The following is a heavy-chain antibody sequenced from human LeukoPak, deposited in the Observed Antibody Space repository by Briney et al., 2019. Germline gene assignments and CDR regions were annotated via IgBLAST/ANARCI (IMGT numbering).Heavy chain of an antibody. Sequence: ASVKVSCKASGYTFTGYYMHWVRQAPGQGLEWMGWINPNSGGTNYVQKFQGRVTMTTDTSTSTAYMELRSLRSDDTAVYYCARSRGIAAAAKDFDYWGQGTLVTVSS. CDR2: INPNSGGT. V-gene: IGHV1-2*02. CDR1: GYTFTGYY. D-gene: IGHD6-13*01. J-gene: IGHJ4*02. CDR3: ARSRGIAAAAKDFDY.